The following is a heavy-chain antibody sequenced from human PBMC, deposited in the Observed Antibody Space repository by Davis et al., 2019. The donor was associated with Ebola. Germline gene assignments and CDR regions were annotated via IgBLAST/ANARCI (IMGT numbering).Heavy chain of an antibody. CDR2: INHSGST. CDR1: GGSISSYY. Sequence: MPSETLSLTCTVSGGSISSYYWSWIRQPPGKGLEWIGEINHSGSTNYNPSLKSRVTISVDTSKNQFSLKLSSVTAADTAVYYCARGDFYDFWNNWFDPWGQGTLVTVSS. CDR3: ARGDFYDFWNNWFDP. J-gene: IGHJ5*02. D-gene: IGHD3-3*01. V-gene: IGHV4-34*01.